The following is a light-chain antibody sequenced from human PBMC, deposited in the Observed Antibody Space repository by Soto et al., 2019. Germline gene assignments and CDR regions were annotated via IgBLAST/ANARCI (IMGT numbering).Light chain of an antibody. CDR2: GAS. CDR3: QQYGSSPLT. V-gene: IGKV3-20*01. CDR1: QGIGDT. J-gene: IGKJ1*01. Sequence: VMSQSPSTLSVSPGEGATISCRASQGIGDTLAWYQHKPGQAPRLLIYGASSRATGIPDRFSGSGSGTDFTLTISRLEPEDFAAYYCQQYGSSPLTFGQGTKVDIK.